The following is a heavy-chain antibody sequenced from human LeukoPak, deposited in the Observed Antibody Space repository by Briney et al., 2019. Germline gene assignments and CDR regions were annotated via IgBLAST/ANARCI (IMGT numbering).Heavy chain of an antibody. V-gene: IGHV3-30*03. D-gene: IGHD3-3*01. Sequence: GGSLRLSCAASGFTFSNAWMSWVRQAPGKGLEWVAVISYDGSNKYYADSVKGRFTISRDNSKNTLYLQMNSLRAEDTAVYYCARDRSEYDFWSGYPYYYYGMDVWGQGTTVTVSS. CDR3: ARDRSEYDFWSGYPYYYYGMDV. CDR1: GFTFSNAW. J-gene: IGHJ6*02. CDR2: ISYDGSNK.